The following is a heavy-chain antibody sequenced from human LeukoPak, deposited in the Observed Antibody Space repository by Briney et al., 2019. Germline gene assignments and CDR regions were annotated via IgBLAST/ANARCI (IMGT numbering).Heavy chain of an antibody. CDR1: GFTFSSYS. V-gene: IGHV3-48*02. D-gene: IGHD1-26*01. J-gene: IGHJ4*02. CDR2: ISSSSSTI. Sequence: GGSLRLSCAASGFTFSSYSMNWVRQAPGKGLEWVSYISSSSSTIYYADSVKGRFTISRDSAKNSLYLQMNSLRDEDTAVYYCARDLTSGSYYGTGSYWGQGTLVTVSS. CDR3: ARDLTSGSYYGTGSY.